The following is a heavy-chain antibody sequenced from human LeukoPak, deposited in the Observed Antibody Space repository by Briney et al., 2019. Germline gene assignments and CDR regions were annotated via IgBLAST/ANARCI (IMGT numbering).Heavy chain of an antibody. J-gene: IGHJ3*02. D-gene: IGHD1-26*01. CDR1: GFTFSSYS. CDR3: ARWGYRGSYGRDAFDI. CDR2: IGTAGDT. Sequence: PGGSLRLSCAASGFTFSSYSMNWVRQATGKGLEWVSAIGTAGDTYYPGSVTGRFTISRENAKNSLYLQMNSLRAGDTAVYYCARWGYRGSYGRDAFDIWGQGTMVTVSS. V-gene: IGHV3-13*01.